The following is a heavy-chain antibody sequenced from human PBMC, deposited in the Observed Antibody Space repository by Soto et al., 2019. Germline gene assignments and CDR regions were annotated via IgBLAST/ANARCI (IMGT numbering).Heavy chain of an antibody. D-gene: IGHD3-9*01. Sequence: SETLSLTCTVYGGSFSGYYWIWIRQPPGKGLEWIGEINHSGSTNYNPSLKSRVTISVDTSKNQFSLKLSSVTAADTAVYYCATQDYDILTGPYGMDVWGQGTTVTVSS. CDR1: GGSFSGYY. J-gene: IGHJ6*02. CDR3: ATQDYDILTGPYGMDV. CDR2: INHSGST. V-gene: IGHV4-34*01.